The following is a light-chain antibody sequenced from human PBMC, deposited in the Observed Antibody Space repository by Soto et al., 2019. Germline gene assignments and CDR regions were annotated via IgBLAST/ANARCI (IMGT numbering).Light chain of an antibody. CDR2: GTS. CDR3: QQYGSSLFT. Sequence: IVLTQSPSPLFLSPGQPATLSSRVRQSVSSKYLAWYQQKPGQAPRVLIYGTSIRASGVPERFSGGGSGTDFTLTITRLEPEDFAVYYCQQYGSSLFTFGPGTKVDNK. CDR1: QSVSSKY. J-gene: IGKJ3*01. V-gene: IGKV3-20*01.